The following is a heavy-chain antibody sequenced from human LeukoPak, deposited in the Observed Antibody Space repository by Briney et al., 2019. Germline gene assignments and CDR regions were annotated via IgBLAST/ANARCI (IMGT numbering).Heavy chain of an antibody. CDR3: ARGNPPAL. D-gene: IGHD1-14*01. CDR1: GGTISSGGYY. V-gene: IGHV4-31*03. J-gene: IGHJ3*01. CDR2: YYSGST. Sequence: PSETLSLTCTVSGGTISSGGYYWSWIRQHPGKGLEWIGYYYSGSTYYNPSLKSRVTISVDTSKNQFSLKLSSVTAADTAVYYCARGNPPALWGQGTMVTVSS.